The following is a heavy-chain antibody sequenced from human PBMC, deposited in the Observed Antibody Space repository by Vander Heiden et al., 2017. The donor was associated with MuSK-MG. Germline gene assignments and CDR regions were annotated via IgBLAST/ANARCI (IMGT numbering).Heavy chain of an antibody. V-gene: IGHV3-23*01. CDR2: IGGSGDST. J-gene: IGHJ1*01. CDR1: GFPFSSSA. CDR3: AKNGASAPNGGGDCYSGQH. D-gene: IGHD2-21*01. Sequence: EVPLSESGGGLVQPGGSLRLSCAASGFPFSSSALTWVRQAPGRGLEWVSAIGGSGDSTYYADSVKGRLTISRDNSKNTLYLQMNGLRAEDTAVYYCAKNGASAPNGGGDCYSGQHCGQGTLVTVSS.